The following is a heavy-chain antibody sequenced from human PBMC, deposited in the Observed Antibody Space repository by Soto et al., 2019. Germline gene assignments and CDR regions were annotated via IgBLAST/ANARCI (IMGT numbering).Heavy chain of an antibody. CDR2: IIPILSIA. CDR1: GGTFSSYT. J-gene: IGHJ5*02. CDR3: ARDKVRYNWNDVAWFDP. Sequence: GASVKVSCKASGGTFSSYTISWVRQAPGQGLEWMGRIIPILSIANYAQKFQGRVTITADKSTSTAYMELSSLRSEDTAVYYCARDKVRYNWNDVAWFDPWGQGTLVT. V-gene: IGHV1-69*04. D-gene: IGHD1-1*01.